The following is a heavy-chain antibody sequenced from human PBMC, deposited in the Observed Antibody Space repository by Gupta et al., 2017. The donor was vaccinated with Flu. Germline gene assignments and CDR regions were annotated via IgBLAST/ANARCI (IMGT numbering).Heavy chain of an antibody. Sequence: QVQLQQWGAGLLKPSETLSLTCGVYGGSFSGYYWSWIRQPPGKGLEWIGEINDNGSTNYNPSLKSRLTISADTSKNHFSLKLSSVTAADTAVYFCARGLGGPVAGNFDYWGQGTLVTVSS. D-gene: IGHD6-19*01. CDR2: INDNGST. CDR3: ARGLGGPVAGNFDY. CDR1: GGSFSGYY. V-gene: IGHV4-34*01. J-gene: IGHJ4*02.